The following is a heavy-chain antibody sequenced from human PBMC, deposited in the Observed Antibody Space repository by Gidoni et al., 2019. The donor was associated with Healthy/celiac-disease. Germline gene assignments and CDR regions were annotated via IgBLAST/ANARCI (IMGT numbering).Heavy chain of an antibody. CDR2: INHSGST. V-gene: IGHV4-34*01. CDR1: GGSFSGYY. D-gene: IGHD4-4*01. Sequence: QVQLQQWGAGLLKPSETLSLTCAVYGGSFSGYYWSWIRQPPGKGLEWIGEINHSGSTNYNPSLKSRVTISVDTSKNQFSLKLSSVTAADTAVYYCARLSSNYENYWGQGTLVTVSS. J-gene: IGHJ4*02. CDR3: ARLSSNYENY.